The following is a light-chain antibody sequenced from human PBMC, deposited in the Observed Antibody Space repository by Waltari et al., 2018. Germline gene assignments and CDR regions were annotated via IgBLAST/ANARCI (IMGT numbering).Light chain of an antibody. J-gene: IGKJ2*01. V-gene: IGKV3-20*01. Sequence: EIVLTQSPGTLSLSPGETATLLGRANPRVSSNYFAWYQKKAGQSPRLLIYGASNRASGVHDRFSGRVSGAEFTLTISRLDPEDFAVYYCQQYGTPQGYIFGQGTKVDI. CDR1: PRVSSNY. CDR2: GAS. CDR3: QQYGTPQGYI.